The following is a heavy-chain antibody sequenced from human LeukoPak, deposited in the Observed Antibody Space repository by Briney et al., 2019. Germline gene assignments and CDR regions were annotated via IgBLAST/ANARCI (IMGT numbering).Heavy chain of an antibody. V-gene: IGHV3-11*01. CDR3: ARVGDLVMDSVGWFDP. J-gene: IGHJ5*02. D-gene: IGHD5-12*01. Sequence: GGSLRLSCAASGFTFSDYYMSWIRQAPGKGLEWVSYISSSGSTIYYADSVKGRFTISRDNAKNSLYLQMNSLRAEDTAVYYCARVGDLVMDSVGWFDPWGRGTLVTVSS. CDR2: ISSSGSTI. CDR1: GFTFSDYY.